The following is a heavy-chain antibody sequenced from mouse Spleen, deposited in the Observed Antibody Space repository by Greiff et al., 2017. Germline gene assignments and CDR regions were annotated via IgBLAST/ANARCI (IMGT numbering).Heavy chain of an antibody. J-gene: IGHJ2*01. CDR1: GYTFTDYE. D-gene: IGHD4-1*01. Sequence: VQLQQSGAELVRPGASVTLSCKASGYTFTDYEMHWVKQTPVHGLEWIGAIDPETGGTAYNQKFKGKAILTADKSSSTAYMELRSLTSEDSAVYYCTRGVWVYFDYWGQGTTLTVSS. CDR3: TRGVWVYFDY. V-gene: IGHV1-15*01. CDR2: IDPETGGT.